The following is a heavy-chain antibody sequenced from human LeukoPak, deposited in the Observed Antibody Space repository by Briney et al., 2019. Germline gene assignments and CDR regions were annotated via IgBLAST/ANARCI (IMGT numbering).Heavy chain of an antibody. Sequence: GGSLRLSCAASGYTFSSYWMLWVRQAPGKGLVWVSRIDTDGRTTDYADSVRGRFTIYRDNVQNTLYLQMNSLTADDTAVYYCARDVAGARSYWGQGALVTVSS. V-gene: IGHV3-74*01. CDR1: GYTFSSYW. J-gene: IGHJ4*02. D-gene: IGHD3-10*01. CDR3: ARDVAGARSY. CDR2: IDTDGRTT.